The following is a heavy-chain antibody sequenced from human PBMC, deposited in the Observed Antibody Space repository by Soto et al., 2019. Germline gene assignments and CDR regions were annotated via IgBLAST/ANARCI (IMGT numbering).Heavy chain of an antibody. J-gene: IGHJ4*02. CDR1: GFTFRSSW. CDR2: ISGDGSVI. CDR3: VRDIR. V-gene: IGHV3-74*01. Sequence: EVQLVESGGGLVQPGGSLRLSCAASGFTFRSSWMYWVRQTPGKGPVWVSCISGDGSVIYYADSVKGRFTISRANARDTLYLRMNSMTTEDSTVYYCVRDIRWGQGTLVSVSS.